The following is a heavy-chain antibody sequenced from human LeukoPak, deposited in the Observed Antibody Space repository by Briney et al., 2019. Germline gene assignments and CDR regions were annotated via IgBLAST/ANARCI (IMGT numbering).Heavy chain of an antibody. CDR3: AKAHIDGDGYYYFDY. CDR1: GFTLSSYG. D-gene: IGHD3-22*01. J-gene: IGHJ4*02. Sequence: GGSLRLSCVASGFTLSSYGVHWVRQAPGKGLEWVALISYDGSQKYYADSVKGRFTISRDNSKNKLYLQMNSLRAEDTALYYCAKAHIDGDGYYYFDYWGQGTLVSVSS. CDR2: ISYDGSQK. V-gene: IGHV3-30*18.